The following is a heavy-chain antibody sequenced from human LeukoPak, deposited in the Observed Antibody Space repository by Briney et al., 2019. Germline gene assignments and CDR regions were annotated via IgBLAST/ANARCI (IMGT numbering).Heavy chain of an antibody. Sequence: SETLSLTCTVSGGSISSGSYYWSWIRQPAGKGLEWIGRIYTGGSTNYNPSLKSRVTISVDTSKNQFSLKLSSVTAADTAVYYCARGSPYGYWGQGALVTVSS. CDR2: IYTGGST. V-gene: IGHV4-61*02. D-gene: IGHD4-17*01. CDR3: ARGSPYGY. J-gene: IGHJ4*02. CDR1: GGSISSGSYY.